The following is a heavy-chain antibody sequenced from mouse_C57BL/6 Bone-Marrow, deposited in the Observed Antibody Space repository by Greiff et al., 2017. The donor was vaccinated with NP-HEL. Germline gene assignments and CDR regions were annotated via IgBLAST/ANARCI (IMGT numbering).Heavy chain of an antibody. D-gene: IGHD1-1*01. CDR3: ARGTRYRGYFDV. CDR2: INYDGSST. Sequence: DVHLVESEGGLVQPGSSMKLSCTASGFTFSDYYMAWVRQVPEKGLEWVANINYDGSSTYYLDSLKSRFIISRDNAKNILYLQMSSLKSEDTARDYCARGTRYRGYFDVWGTGTTVTVSS. J-gene: IGHJ1*03. CDR1: GFTFSDYY. V-gene: IGHV5-16*01.